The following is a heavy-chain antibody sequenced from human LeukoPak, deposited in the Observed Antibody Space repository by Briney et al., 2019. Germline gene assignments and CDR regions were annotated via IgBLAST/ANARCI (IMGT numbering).Heavy chain of an antibody. CDR2: IKQDGSEK. D-gene: IGHD2-2*01. CDR1: GFTFSSYW. J-gene: IGHJ6*03. V-gene: IGHV3-7*01. CDR3: ARMGHVVPEIYYYYYYMDV. Sequence: PGGSLRLSCAASGFTFSSYWMNWVRKAPGKGLEWVANIKQDGSEKYYVDSVKGRFTISRDNAKNSLYLQMNSLRAEDTAVYYCARMGHVVPEIYYYYYYMDVWGKGTTVTVSS.